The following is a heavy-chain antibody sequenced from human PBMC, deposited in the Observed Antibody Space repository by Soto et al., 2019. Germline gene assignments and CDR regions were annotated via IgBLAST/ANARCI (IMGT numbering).Heavy chain of an antibody. Sequence: GGSLRLSCAASGFTFDDYAMHWVRQAPGKGLEWVSGISWNSGSIGYADSVKGRFTISRDNAKNSLYLQMNSLRAEDTALYYCAKDGVPQSESYYYYMDVWGKGTTVTVSS. CDR3: AKDGVPQSESYYYYMDV. CDR1: GFTFDDYA. J-gene: IGHJ6*03. V-gene: IGHV3-9*01. CDR2: ISWNSGSI.